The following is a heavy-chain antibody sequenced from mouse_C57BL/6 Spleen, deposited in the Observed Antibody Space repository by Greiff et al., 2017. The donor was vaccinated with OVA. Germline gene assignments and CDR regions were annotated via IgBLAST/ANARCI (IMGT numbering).Heavy chain of an antibody. V-gene: IGHV1-53*01. CDR3: ARWEVTWYFDV. Sequence: QVQLQQPGTELVKPGASVKLSCKASGYTFTSYWMHWVKQRPGQGLEWIGNINPSNGGTNYNEKFKSKAPLTVDKSASTAYMQLSSLTSEDSAVYYCARWEVTWYFDVWGTGTTVTVSS. CDR1: GYTFTSYW. CDR2: INPSNGGT. J-gene: IGHJ1*03. D-gene: IGHD2-2*01.